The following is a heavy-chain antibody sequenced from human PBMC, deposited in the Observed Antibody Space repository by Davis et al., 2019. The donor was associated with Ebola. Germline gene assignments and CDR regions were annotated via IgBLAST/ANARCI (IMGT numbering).Heavy chain of an antibody. J-gene: IGHJ4*02. CDR2: ISSSSSYI. V-gene: IGHV3-21*01. CDR1: GFTFSSYE. Sequence: GGSLRLSCAASGFTFSSYEMNWVRQAPGKGLEWVSSISSSSSYIYYADSVKGRFTISRDNAKHSLYLQMNSLRPEDTAMYYCASYGDYVTDFDYWGQGTLVTVSS. CDR3: ASYGDYVTDFDY. D-gene: IGHD4-17*01.